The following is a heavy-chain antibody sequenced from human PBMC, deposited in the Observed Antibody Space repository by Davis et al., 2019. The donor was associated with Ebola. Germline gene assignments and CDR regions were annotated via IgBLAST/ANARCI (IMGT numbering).Heavy chain of an antibody. CDR3: ARAGYNGYGLDY. J-gene: IGHJ4*02. V-gene: IGHV5-51*01. Sequence: PGGSLRLSCKGSGYSFTTYWIAWVRLMPGKGLEWMGIIYPGDSDSRYTPSFQGQVTISADKSISTAYLQWSSLKASDSAMYFCARAGYNGYGLDYWGQGTLVTVSS. CDR2: IYPGDSDS. D-gene: IGHD5-12*01. CDR1: GYSFTTYW.